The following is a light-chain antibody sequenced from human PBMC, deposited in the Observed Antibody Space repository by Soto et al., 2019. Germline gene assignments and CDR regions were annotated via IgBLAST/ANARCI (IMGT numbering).Light chain of an antibody. CDR1: SSDVGGYNY. CDR2: EVT. CDR3: SSYAGSTNRM. J-gene: IGLJ3*02. V-gene: IGLV2-8*01. Sequence: QSVLTQPPSASGSPGQSVTISCTGTSSDVGGYNYVSWYQQHPGKAPKLMIYEVTKRPSGVPDRFSGSKSGNTASLTVSGLQAEDEADYYCSSYAGSTNRMFGGGTKVTVL.